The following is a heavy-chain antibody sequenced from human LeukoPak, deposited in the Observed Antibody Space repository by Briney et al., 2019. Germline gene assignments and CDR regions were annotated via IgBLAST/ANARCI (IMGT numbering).Heavy chain of an antibody. D-gene: IGHD4-11*01. CDR3: AREDHSNYNF. CDR2: IKQDGTEK. J-gene: IGHJ4*02. CDR1: GFTFNTYW. Sequence: PGGSLRLSCAASGFTFNTYWKAWVRQAPGKGLEWVASIKQDGTEKYYVDSVKGRFTISKDNAKNSLYLQMNSLRAEDTAMYYCAREDHSNYNFWGQGTLVTVSS. V-gene: IGHV3-7*01.